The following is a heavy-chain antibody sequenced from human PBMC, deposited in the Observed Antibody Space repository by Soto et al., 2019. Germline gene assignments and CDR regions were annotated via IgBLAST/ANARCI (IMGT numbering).Heavy chain of an antibody. V-gene: IGHV4-39*01. CDR1: GGSISSSSYY. D-gene: IGHD6-19*01. CDR2: IYYSGST. Sequence: QLQLQESGPGLVKPSETLSLTCTVSGGSISSSSYYWGWIRQPPGKGLEWIGSIYYSGSTYYNPSLNSRATISVDTSKNQFSRTLSSVTAADTAVYYCARADYSSGWYGVGAFDIWGQGTMVTVSS. J-gene: IGHJ3*02. CDR3: ARADYSSGWYGVGAFDI.